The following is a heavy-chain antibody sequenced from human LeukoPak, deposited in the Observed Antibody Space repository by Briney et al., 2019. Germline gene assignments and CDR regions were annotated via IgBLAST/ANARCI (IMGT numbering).Heavy chain of an antibody. J-gene: IGHJ6*03. CDR2: VDHTGST. Sequence: PSETLSLTCSVSDDSITMYYWTWIRQPPGKGLEWIGYVDHTGSTNFNPSLNGRVSISRDTTKNLFSLRLRSVAAADTAVYFCARGRVSSSTWYSTYYYYFYMDVWGKGTTVTVSS. CDR1: DDSITMYY. CDR3: ARGRVSSSTWYSTYYYYFYMDV. D-gene: IGHD1-1*01. V-gene: IGHV4-59*01.